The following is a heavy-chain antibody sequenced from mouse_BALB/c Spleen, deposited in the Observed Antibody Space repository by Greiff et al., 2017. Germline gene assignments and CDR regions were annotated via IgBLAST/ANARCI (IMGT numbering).Heavy chain of an antibody. J-gene: IGHJ2*01. CDR2: ISYSGST. CDR3: ARYRRGRPEYFDY. D-gene: IGHD2-12*01. CDR1: GDSITSGY. V-gene: IGHV3-8*02. Sequence: EVMLVESGPSLVKPSQTLSLTCSVTGDSITSGYWNWIRKFPGNKLEYMGYISYSGSTYYNPSLKSRISITRDTSKNQYYLQLNSVTTEDTATYYCARYRRGRPEYFDYWGQGTTLTVSS.